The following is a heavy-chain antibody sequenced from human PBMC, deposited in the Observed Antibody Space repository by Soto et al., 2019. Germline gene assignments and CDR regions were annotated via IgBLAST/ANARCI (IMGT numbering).Heavy chain of an antibody. J-gene: IGHJ5*02. V-gene: IGHV4-39*02. CDR1: GGSISSRSHY. Sequence: ETLSLTCTVSGGSISSRSHYWGWIRQSPGKHLEWIGSSFYRGGTHYNPSLKTRVTISVDTSKNQFSLKLSSVTAADTAVYYCARDDYGGKLPSNWFDPWGQGTLVTLSS. D-gene: IGHD4-17*01. CDR2: SFYRGGT. CDR3: ARDDYGGKLPSNWFDP.